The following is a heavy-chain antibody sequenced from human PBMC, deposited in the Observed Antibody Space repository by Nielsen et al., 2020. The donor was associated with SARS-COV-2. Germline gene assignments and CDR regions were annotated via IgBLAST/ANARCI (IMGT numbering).Heavy chain of an antibody. CDR3: ARLWGFTVANTMGRDATVDS. V-gene: IGHV1-2*06. D-gene: IGHD5-12*01. Sequence: ASVKVSCKASGYTFTGYYIHWVRQAPGQGLEWMGRINPNSGGTIYAQNFQGRVTLTRDTSISTAYMELSGLTSDDTAVFYCARLWGFTVANTMGRDATVDSWGQGTLVTVSS. CDR1: GYTFTGYY. CDR2: INPNSGGT. J-gene: IGHJ4*02.